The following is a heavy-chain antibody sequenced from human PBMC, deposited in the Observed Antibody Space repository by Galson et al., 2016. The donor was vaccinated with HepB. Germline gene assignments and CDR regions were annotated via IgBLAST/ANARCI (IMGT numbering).Heavy chain of an antibody. CDR3: ARVSTFLSYSSDY. D-gene: IGHD3-16*01. CDR1: GYTFGSYD. V-gene: IGHV1-8*01. Sequence: SVKVSCKASGYTFGSYDINWVRQATGQGLEWMGWMNPNSGKKGYAQKFQGRVTMTTNTSIGTAYMELGSLKSEDTAVYYCARVSTFLSYSSDYWGQGSLITVSS. J-gene: IGHJ4*02. CDR2: MNPNSGKK.